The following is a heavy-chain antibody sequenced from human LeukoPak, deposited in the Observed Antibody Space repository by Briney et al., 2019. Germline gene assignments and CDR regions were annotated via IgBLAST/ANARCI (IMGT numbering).Heavy chain of an antibody. CDR1: GYSISSGYY. Sequence: SETLSLTCAVSGYSISSGYYWGWIRQPPGKGLEWIGSIYHSGSTYYNPSLKSRVTISVDTSKNQFSLKLSSVTAADTAVYYCARNPSLSTTTRGYYYMDVWGKGTTVTVSS. J-gene: IGHJ6*03. D-gene: IGHD2-2*01. CDR3: ARNPSLSTTTRGYYYMDV. CDR2: IYHSGST. V-gene: IGHV4-38-2*01.